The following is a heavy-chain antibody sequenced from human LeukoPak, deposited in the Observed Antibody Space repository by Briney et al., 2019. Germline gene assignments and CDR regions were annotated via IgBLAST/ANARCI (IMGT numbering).Heavy chain of an antibody. CDR3: ARDREVVTAKAQMDV. Sequence: PGGSLRLSCAVSGLTVSTNHMSWVRQAPGKGLEWISVIYIDANTYYTDSVKGRFTISRDNSKNTVFLQMNSLRVEDTAVYYCARDREVVTAKAQMDVWGKGTTVTVSS. D-gene: IGHD2-21*02. CDR2: IYIDANT. J-gene: IGHJ6*04. CDR1: GLTVSTNH. V-gene: IGHV3-53*01.